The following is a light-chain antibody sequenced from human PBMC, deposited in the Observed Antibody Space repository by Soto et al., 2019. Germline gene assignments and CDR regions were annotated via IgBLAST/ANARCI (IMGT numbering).Light chain of an antibody. CDR1: SSDVGSYNL. CDR2: EVS. V-gene: IGLV2-23*02. J-gene: IGLJ2*01. Sequence: QSALTQPASVSGSPGQSITISCTGTSSDVGSYNLVSWYQQHPGKAPKLMIYEVSKRPSGVSNRFSGSKSGNTASLTISGLQAEDEADYYCCSYAGSSTLVVFGGGTKGPS. CDR3: CSYAGSSTLVV.